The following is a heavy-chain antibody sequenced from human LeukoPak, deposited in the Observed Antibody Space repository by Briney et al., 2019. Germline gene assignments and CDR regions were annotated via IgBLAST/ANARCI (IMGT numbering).Heavy chain of an antibody. Sequence: GASVNVTFKASGGTFTYSGISWGRQAPGQGLEWMGRIIPILDVTYYAQKFQGRVTITADKSTSTSYMELSSLRSEDRAVYYCARKRWYTYGHQLYQSPVREDYYYGMDVWGQGTTVTVSS. J-gene: IGHJ6*02. CDR2: IIPILDVT. V-gene: IGHV1-69*04. CDR3: ARKRWYTYGHQLYQSPVREDYYYGMDV. CDR1: GGTFTYSG. D-gene: IGHD2-8*01.